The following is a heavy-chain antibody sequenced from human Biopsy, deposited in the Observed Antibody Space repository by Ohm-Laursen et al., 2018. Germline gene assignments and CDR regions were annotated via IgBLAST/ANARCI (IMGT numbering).Heavy chain of an antibody. CDR3: ARDFCDTTSCYPQN. Sequence: GTLSLTCTVSGGSVTNRNYCWSWIRQSPGKKLEWIGYVFYPGNTNYNPSLRSRVTISVDTSKNQFSLKLSSVTAADTAVYHCARDFCDTTSCYPQNWGQGTLVTVSS. CDR2: VFYPGNT. J-gene: IGHJ4*02. CDR1: GGSVTNRNYC. D-gene: IGHD2-2*01. V-gene: IGHV4-61*01.